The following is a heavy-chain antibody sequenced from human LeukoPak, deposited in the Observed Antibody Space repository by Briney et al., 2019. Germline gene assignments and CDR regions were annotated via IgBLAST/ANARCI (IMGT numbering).Heavy chain of an antibody. J-gene: IGHJ4*02. V-gene: IGHV3-11*06. CDR2: ISSSSSYT. Sequence: GGSLRLSCAASGFTFSDYYMSWIRQAPGKGLEWVSYISSSSSYTNYADSVKGRFTISRDNAKNSLYLQMNSLRAEDTAVYYCARATAYSGSWYNYWGQGTLVTVSS. CDR3: ARATAYSGSWYNY. D-gene: IGHD6-13*01. CDR1: GFTFSDYY.